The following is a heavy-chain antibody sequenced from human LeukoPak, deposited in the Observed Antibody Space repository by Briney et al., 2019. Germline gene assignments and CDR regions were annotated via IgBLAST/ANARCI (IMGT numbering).Heavy chain of an antibody. CDR2: IKQDGSEK. J-gene: IGHJ6*03. D-gene: IGHD3-16*01. CDR3: ATERAGERPRPLLSYYYMDV. Sequence: GGSPRLSCAASGFTFSSYRMSWVRQAPGKGLEWVANIKQDGSEKHYVDSVKGRFTISRDNAKNSLYLQMNSLRAEDTAVYYCATERAGERPRPLLSYYYMDVWGKGTTVTISS. V-gene: IGHV3-7*01. CDR1: GFTFSSYR.